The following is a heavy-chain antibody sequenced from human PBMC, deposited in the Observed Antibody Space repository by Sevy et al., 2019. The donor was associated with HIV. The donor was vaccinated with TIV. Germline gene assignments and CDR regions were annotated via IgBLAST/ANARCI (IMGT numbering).Heavy chain of an antibody. V-gene: IGHV3-30*02. CDR1: GFTFSSYG. CDR2: IRYDGSNK. D-gene: IGHD3-10*01. Sequence: GGSLRLSFAASGFTFSSYGMHWVRQAPGKGLEWVAFIRYDGSNKYYADSVKGRFTISRDNSKNTLYLQMNSLRAEDTAVYYCAKDKGVIGGFDYWGQGTLVTVSS. CDR3: AKDKGVIGGFDY. J-gene: IGHJ4*02.